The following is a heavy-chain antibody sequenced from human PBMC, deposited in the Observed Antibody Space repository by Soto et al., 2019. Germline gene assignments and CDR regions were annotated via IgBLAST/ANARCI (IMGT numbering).Heavy chain of an antibody. CDR3: ARGGRGTMIVVVIPGIFDY. Sequence: QLQLQESGPGLVKPSETLSLTCTVSGGSISSSSYYWGWIRQPPGKGLEWIGSIYYSGSTYYNPSLKSRVTISVDTSKNQFSLKLSSATAADTAVYYCARGGRGTMIVVVIPGIFDYWGQGTLVTVSS. V-gene: IGHV4-39*01. CDR2: IYYSGST. CDR1: GGSISSSSYY. J-gene: IGHJ4*02. D-gene: IGHD3-22*01.